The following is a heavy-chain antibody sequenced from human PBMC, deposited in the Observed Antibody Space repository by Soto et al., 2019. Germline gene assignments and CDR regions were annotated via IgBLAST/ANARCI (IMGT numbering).Heavy chain of an antibody. J-gene: IGHJ6*02. Sequence: QVQLVQSGAEVKKPGASVKVSCKASGYTFTSYGISWVRQAPGQGLEWMGWISAYNGNTNYAQKLQGRVTMTTDTSTSTAYMALRSLRSDDTAVYYCARDSAYQLPNYGMDVWGQGTTVTVSS. CDR3: ARDSAYQLPNYGMDV. CDR2: ISAYNGNT. D-gene: IGHD2-2*01. V-gene: IGHV1-18*01. CDR1: GYTFTSYG.